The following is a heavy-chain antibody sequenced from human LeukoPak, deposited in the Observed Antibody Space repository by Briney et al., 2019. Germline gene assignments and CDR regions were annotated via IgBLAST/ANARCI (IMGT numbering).Heavy chain of an antibody. V-gene: IGHV1-2*02. Sequence: ASVKVSCKASGYTFTGYYIHWVRQAPGQGLECMGWINPNSGGTNYAQKFQGKVTMTRDTSISTAYMELSRLRSDDTAVYYCARGGSGSYFSWLDPWGQGTLVTVSS. CDR1: GYTFTGYY. D-gene: IGHD3-10*01. CDR3: ARGGSGSYFSWLDP. J-gene: IGHJ5*02. CDR2: INPNSGGT.